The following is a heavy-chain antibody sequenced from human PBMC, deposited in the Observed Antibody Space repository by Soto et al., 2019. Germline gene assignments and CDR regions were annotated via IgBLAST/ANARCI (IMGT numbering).Heavy chain of an antibody. D-gene: IGHD2-2*01. CDR1: GFTFSIYS. CDR3: ATGAHFSYDTSRY. V-gene: IGHV3-30-3*01. CDR2: MSPNGNNQ. J-gene: IGHJ4*02. Sequence: PGGSLRLSCAAPGFTFSIYSLHWVRQAPGKGLEWVAVMSPNGNNQYYADSVKGRFTISRDTSKSTLYLQMTSLRPDDTAVYYFATGAHFSYDTSRYWGQGTLVTVSS.